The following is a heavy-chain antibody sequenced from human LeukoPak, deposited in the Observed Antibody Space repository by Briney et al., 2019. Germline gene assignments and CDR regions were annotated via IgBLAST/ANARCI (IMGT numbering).Heavy chain of an antibody. CDR1: RFTFSSYS. V-gene: IGHV3-48*01. CDR2: ISSSSSTI. D-gene: IGHD3-10*01. CDR3: ARDMVRGVLPYYYYYGMDV. Sequence: GGSLRLSCAASRFTFSSYSMNGVRQAPGKGLEWVSYISSSSSTIYYADSVKGRFTISRDNAKNSLYLQMNSLRAEDTAVYYCARDMVRGVLPYYYYYGMDVWGQGTTVTVSS. J-gene: IGHJ6*02.